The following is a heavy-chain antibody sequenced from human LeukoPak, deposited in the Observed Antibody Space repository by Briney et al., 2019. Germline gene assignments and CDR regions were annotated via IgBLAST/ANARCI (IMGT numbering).Heavy chain of an antibody. Sequence: PGGSLRLSCAASGFTFSSYGMHWVRQAPGKGLEWVAFIRYDGSNKYYADSVKGRFTISRDNSKNTLYLQMNSLRAEDTAVYYCAKPPSCSSTSCYPDYYYYYMDVWGKGTTVTVSS. CDR1: GFTFSSYG. J-gene: IGHJ6*03. D-gene: IGHD2-2*01. CDR3: AKPPSCSSTSCYPDYYYYYMDV. CDR2: IRYDGSNK. V-gene: IGHV3-30*02.